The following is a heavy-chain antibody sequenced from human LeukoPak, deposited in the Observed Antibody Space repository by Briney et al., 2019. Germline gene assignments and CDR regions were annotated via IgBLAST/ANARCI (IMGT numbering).Heavy chain of an antibody. CDR2: VYNSGST. CDR1: GGSISGSY. CDR3: ARGVESYGDYGY. V-gene: IGHV4-59*01. Sequence: SETLSLTCTVSGGSISGSYWSWIRQPPGKGLEWIAYVYNSGSTNYNPSLKSRVTISIDTSKNQFSLKLSSLTAADTAVYYCARGVESYGDYGYWGQGILVTASS. J-gene: IGHJ4*02. D-gene: IGHD4-17*01.